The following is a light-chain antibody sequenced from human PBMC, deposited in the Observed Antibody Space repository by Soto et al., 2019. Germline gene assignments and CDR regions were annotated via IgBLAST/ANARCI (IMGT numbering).Light chain of an antibody. CDR2: DAS. J-gene: IGKJ3*01. V-gene: IGKV1-33*01. Sequence: IQMTQSPSSLSASVGDRVTITCQASQDISNYLNWYQQKPGKAPKLLISDASRLETGVPSRFSGRGSGTDFTFTISSLQPEDIATYYCQQYYDPPFTFGPGTRVEIK. CDR3: QQYYDPPFT. CDR1: QDISNY.